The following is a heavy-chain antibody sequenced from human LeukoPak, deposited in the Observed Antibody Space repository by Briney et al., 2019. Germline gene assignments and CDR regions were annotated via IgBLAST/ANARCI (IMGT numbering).Heavy chain of an antibody. D-gene: IGHD2-2*01. J-gene: IGHJ4*02. Sequence: ASVTVSCKASGYTFTSYGISWVRQAPGQGLEWMGWISAYNGNTNYAQKLQGRVTMTTDTSTSTAYMELRGLRSDDTAVYYCARGGDIVVVPAAFDYWGQGTLVTVSS. CDR3: ARGGDIVVVPAAFDY. V-gene: IGHV1-18*01. CDR1: GYTFTSYG. CDR2: ISAYNGNT.